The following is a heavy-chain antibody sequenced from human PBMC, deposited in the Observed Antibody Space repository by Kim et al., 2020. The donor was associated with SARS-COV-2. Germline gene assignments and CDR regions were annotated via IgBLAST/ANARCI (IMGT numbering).Heavy chain of an antibody. CDR1: GFTFSSYS. J-gene: IGHJ2*01. V-gene: IGHV3-23*05. Sequence: GGSLRLSCVASGFTFSSYSMTWVRQAPGKGLEWVSTIFGSGSSTYSADSAKGRFTISRDDSKKTLYLEMNSLRAEDTAVYYCARNLHRSAWTFFWYFDLWGRGTLVTISS. CDR3: ARNLHRSAWTFFWYFDL. D-gene: IGHD1-1*01. CDR2: IFGSGSST.